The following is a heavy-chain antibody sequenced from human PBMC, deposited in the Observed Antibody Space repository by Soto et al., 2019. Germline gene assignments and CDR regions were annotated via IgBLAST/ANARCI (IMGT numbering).Heavy chain of an antibody. Sequence: EVQLLESGGGLVQPGGSLRLSCAISGFTFRSYAMCWVRQAPGKGLEWVLVISGADGTTYYADSVKGRFTISRDSSNNTMYLQMNNLSVEDTAVYYCANYVSGSTGQWGQGTLVTVSA. V-gene: IGHV3-23*01. CDR3: ANYVSGSTGQ. CDR2: ISGADGTT. CDR1: GFTFRSYA. D-gene: IGHD5-12*01. J-gene: IGHJ4*02.